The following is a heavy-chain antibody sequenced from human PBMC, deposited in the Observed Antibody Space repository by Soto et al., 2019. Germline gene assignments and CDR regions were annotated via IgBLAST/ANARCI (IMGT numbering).Heavy chain of an antibody. CDR3: AYSSGWYGDYGMDV. Sequence: ASVKVSCKASGYTFTGYYMHWVRQAPGQGLEWMGWINPNSGGTNYAQKFQGRVTMTRDTPISTAYMELSRLRSDDTAVYYCAYSSGWYGDYGMDVWGQGTTVTVSS. J-gene: IGHJ6*02. V-gene: IGHV1-2*02. CDR1: GYTFTGYY. CDR2: INPNSGGT. D-gene: IGHD6-19*01.